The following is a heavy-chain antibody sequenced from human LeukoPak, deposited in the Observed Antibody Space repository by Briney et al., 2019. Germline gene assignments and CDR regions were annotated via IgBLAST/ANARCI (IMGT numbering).Heavy chain of an antibody. V-gene: IGHV3-23*01. CDR2: ISGSGGST. CDR1: GFTFSSYA. Sequence: GASLRLSCAASGFTFSSYAMSWVRQAPRKGLEWVSAISGSGGSTYYADSVKGRFTISRDNSKNTLYLQMNSLRAEDTAVYYCAKDRRGMVFDYWGQGTLVTVSS. CDR3: AKDRRGMVFDY. J-gene: IGHJ4*02. D-gene: IGHD3-10*01.